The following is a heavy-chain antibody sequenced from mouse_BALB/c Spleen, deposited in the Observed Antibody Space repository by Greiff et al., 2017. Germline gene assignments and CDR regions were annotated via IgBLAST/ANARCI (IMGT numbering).Heavy chain of an antibody. D-gene: IGHD1-2*01. CDR3: ARRGDGYWFAY. Sequence: VQLQQSGGDLVQPGGSLKLSCAASGFTFSSYGMSWVRQTPDKRLEWVATISSGGSYTYYPDSVKGRFTISRDNAKNTLYLQMSSLKSEDTAIYYCARRGDGYWFAYWGQGTVVTVSA. CDR1: GFTFSSYG. V-gene: IGHV5-6*01. J-gene: IGHJ3*01. CDR2: ISSGGSYT.